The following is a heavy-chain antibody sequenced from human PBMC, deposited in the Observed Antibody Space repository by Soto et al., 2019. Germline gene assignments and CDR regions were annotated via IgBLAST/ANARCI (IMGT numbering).Heavy chain of an antibody. CDR1: GYTFSNYG. D-gene: IGHD6-6*01. CDR3: AREGQLGY. CDR2: ISGYNGNT. V-gene: IGHV1-18*01. J-gene: IGHJ4*02. Sequence: QVQLVQSGAEVKKPGASVKVSCQASGYTFSNYGFSWVRQAPGQGLEWMGWISGYNGNTNYAERLQGRVTMTTDTSTSTAYMELKSLRYVDTAVYYCAREGQLGYWGQGTPVAVSA.